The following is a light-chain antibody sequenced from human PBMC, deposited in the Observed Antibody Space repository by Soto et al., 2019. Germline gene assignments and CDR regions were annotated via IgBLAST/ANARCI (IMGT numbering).Light chain of an antibody. Sequence: DIQLTQSPSFLSASVGDRVTITCRASQGISSYLAWYQQKPGKAPKLLIYAASTLQSGVPSRFSGSGSGTEFPLTISSLQPEDCATYYCQQLNRYPLTFGPGTKVDIK. CDR2: AAS. CDR1: QGISSY. CDR3: QQLNRYPLT. V-gene: IGKV1-9*01. J-gene: IGKJ3*01.